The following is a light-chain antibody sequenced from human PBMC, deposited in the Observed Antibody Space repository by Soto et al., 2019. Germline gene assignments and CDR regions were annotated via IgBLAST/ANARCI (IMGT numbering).Light chain of an antibody. CDR1: SSDVGGYNY. CDR3: SSYTSSSTLVV. V-gene: IGLV2-14*01. J-gene: IGLJ2*01. Sequence: QSVLTQPASLSGSPGQSITISCTGTSSDVGGYNYVSWYQQHPGKAPKLMIYDVSNRPSGISNRFSGSKSGNTASLTISGLQAEDEADYYCSSYTSSSTLVVFGGGTK. CDR2: DVS.